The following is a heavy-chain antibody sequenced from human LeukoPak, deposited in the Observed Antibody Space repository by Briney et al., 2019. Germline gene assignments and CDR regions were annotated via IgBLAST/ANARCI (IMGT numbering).Heavy chain of an antibody. D-gene: IGHD3-22*01. V-gene: IGHV4-31*03. CDR3: ARSYAFDYYDSSGSYDAFDI. J-gene: IGHJ3*02. CDR2: IYYSGST. CDR1: GGSISSGGYY. Sequence: SQTLSLTCTVSGGSISSGGYYWSWIRQHPGKGLEWIGYIYYSGSTYYNPSLKSRVTISVDTSKNQFSLKLSSVTAADTAVYYCARSYAFDYYDSSGSYDAFDIWAKGQWSPSLQ.